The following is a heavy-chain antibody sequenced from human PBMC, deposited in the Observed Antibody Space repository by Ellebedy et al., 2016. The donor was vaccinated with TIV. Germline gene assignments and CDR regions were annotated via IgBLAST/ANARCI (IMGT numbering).Heavy chain of an antibody. CDR2: ISYNGGDT. CDR3: ARVPGNWNDNKHFDY. J-gene: IGHJ4*02. CDR1: GYTFTGYY. Sequence: AASVKVSCKASGYTFTGYYFHWVRQAPGQGLEWMGYISYNGGDTNYAQKFQGRVTMTTDTSIPTAYMDLDRLTSDDTAIYYCARVPGNWNDNKHFDYWGQGTLVTVSS. V-gene: IGHV1-2*02. D-gene: IGHD1-1*01.